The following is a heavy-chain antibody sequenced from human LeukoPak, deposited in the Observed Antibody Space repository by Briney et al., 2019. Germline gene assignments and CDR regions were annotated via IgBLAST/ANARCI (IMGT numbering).Heavy chain of an antibody. J-gene: IGHJ4*02. Sequence: GGSLRLSCAASGFTFSSYAMHWVRQAPGKGLEWVSVIFSGGGTYYADSVKGRFTISRDNFKNTLYLQMNSLRAEDTAVYYCARGGSTRIYYFDYWGQGTLVTVSS. CDR1: GFTFSSYA. CDR3: ARGGSTRIYYFDY. V-gene: IGHV3-53*01. CDR2: IFSGGGT.